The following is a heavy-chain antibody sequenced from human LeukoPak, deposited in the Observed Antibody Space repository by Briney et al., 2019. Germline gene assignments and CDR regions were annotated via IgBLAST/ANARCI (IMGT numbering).Heavy chain of an antibody. CDR1: GGSFSGYY. Sequence: SETLSLTCAVYGGSFSGYYWSWIRQPPGKGLEWIGEINHSGSTNYNPSLKSRVTISVDTSKNQFSLKLSSVTAADTAVYYCATSYRRNWNDRGIWFDPWGQGTLVTVSS. D-gene: IGHD1-1*01. CDR2: INHSGST. V-gene: IGHV4-34*01. CDR3: ATSYRRNWNDRGIWFDP. J-gene: IGHJ5*02.